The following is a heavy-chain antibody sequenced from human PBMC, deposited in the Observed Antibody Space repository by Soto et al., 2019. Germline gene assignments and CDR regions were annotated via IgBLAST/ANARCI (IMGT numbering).Heavy chain of an antibody. D-gene: IGHD1-1*01. V-gene: IGHV1-69*13. CDR1: GGTFSSYA. Sequence: SVKVSCKASGGTFSSYAISWVRQAPGQGLEWMGGIIPIFGTANYAQKFQGRVTITADESTSTAYMELSSLRSEDTAVYYCARGRGRDSTQPDYYYYGMDVWGQGTTVTVSS. CDR2: IIPIFGTA. CDR3: ARGRGRDSTQPDYYYYGMDV. J-gene: IGHJ6*02.